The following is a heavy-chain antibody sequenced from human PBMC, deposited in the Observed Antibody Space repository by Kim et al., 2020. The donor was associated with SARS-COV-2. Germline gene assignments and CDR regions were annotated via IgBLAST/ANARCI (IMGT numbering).Heavy chain of an antibody. CDR3: VREPAS. CDR2: SGGSST. V-gene: IGHV3-11*01. Sequence: SGGSSTEYADSVNGRFTISRDNAKKSLSLQMNRLTPEDTAVYYCVREPASWGQGTLVTVSS. J-gene: IGHJ5*02.